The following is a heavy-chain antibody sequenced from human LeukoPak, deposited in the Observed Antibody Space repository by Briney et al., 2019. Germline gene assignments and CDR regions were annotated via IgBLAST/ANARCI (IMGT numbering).Heavy chain of an antibody. CDR2: IKQDGSEK. J-gene: IGHJ3*02. CDR3: ARDPGYSYGYEGETRDAFDI. V-gene: IGHV3-7*01. CDR1: GYTFSSYW. Sequence: PGGSLRLSCAASGYTFSSYWMSWVRQAPGKGLEWVANIKQDGSEKYYVDTVKGRFTISRENAKNSLYLQMNSLRAEDTAVYYCARDPGYSYGYEGETRDAFDIWGQGTMVTVSS. D-gene: IGHD5-18*01.